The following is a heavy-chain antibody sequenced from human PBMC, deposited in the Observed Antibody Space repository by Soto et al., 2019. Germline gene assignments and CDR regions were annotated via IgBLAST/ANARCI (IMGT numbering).Heavy chain of an antibody. CDR2: MNPNSGNT. CDR1: GYTFTSYD. D-gene: IGHD3-22*01. V-gene: IGHV1-8*01. Sequence: ASVKVSCKASGYTFTSYDINWVRQATGQGLEWMGWMNPNSGNTDYAQKFQGRVTMTRNTSISTAYMELSSLRSEDTAVYYCARGFPYYYDSSGYLRFDPWGQGTLVTVSS. CDR3: ARGFPYYYDSSGYLRFDP. J-gene: IGHJ5*02.